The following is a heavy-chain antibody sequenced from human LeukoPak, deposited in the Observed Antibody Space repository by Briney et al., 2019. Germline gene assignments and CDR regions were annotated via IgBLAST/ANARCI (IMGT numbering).Heavy chain of an antibody. Sequence: SETLSLTCAVSGGSISSGGYSWSWIRQPPGKGLEWIGYIYHSGSTYYNPSLKSRVTISVDRSKNQFSLKLSSVTAAHTAVYYCARDSGKCFDYWGQGTLVTVSS. J-gene: IGHJ4*02. D-gene: IGHD3-10*01. CDR2: IYHSGST. V-gene: IGHV4-30-2*01. CDR3: ARDSGKCFDY. CDR1: GGSISSGGYS.